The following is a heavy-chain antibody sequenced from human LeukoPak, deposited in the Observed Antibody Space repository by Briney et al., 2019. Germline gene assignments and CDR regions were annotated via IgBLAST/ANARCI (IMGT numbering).Heavy chain of an antibody. CDR1: GGTFSSYA. D-gene: IGHD4-17*01. CDR2: VIPILGIA. V-gene: IGHV1-69*04. Sequence: SVKVSCKASGGTFSSYAISWVRQAPGQGLEWMGRVIPILGIANYAQKFQGRGTITADKSTSTAYMELSSLSSVTAADTAVYYCARYYGEFGWFDPWGQGTQVTVSS. CDR3: ARYYGEFGWFDP. J-gene: IGHJ5*02.